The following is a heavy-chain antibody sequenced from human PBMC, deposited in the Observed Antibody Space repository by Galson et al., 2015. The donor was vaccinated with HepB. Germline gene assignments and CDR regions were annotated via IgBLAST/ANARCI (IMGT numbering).Heavy chain of an antibody. V-gene: IGHV1-18*01. CDR2: VTVYESRT. Sequence: SVKVSCKASGYTFSSYGINWVRQAPGQGLEWMGWVTVYESRTYYAQKFKDRVTMTLETSTTTAYMELRRLRSDDTAVYFCARGGVPGRPNWFDPWGQGTLVTVSS. D-gene: IGHD3-10*01. J-gene: IGHJ5*02. CDR1: GYTFSSYG. CDR3: ARGGVPGRPNWFDP.